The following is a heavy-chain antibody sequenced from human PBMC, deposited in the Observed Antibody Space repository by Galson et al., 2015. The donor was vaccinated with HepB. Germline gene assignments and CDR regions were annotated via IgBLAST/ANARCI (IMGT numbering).Heavy chain of an antibody. J-gene: IGHJ4*02. Sequence: SETLSLTCTVSGGSISSSSYYWGWIRQPPGKGLEWIGSIYYSGSTYYNPSLKSRVTISVDTSKNQFSLKLSSVTAADTAVYYCARQFVVAAAGTLPYFDYWGQGTLVTVSS. V-gene: IGHV4-39*01. D-gene: IGHD6-13*01. CDR3: ARQFVVAAAGTLPYFDY. CDR2: IYYSGST. CDR1: GGSISSSSYY.